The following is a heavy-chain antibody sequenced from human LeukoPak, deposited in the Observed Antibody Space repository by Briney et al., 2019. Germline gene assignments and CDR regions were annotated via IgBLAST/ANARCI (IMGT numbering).Heavy chain of an antibody. V-gene: IGHV3-7*01. D-gene: IGHD6-13*01. CDR3: ARPSSSWYGALDS. CDR1: GFTFSNYW. J-gene: IGHJ4*02. Sequence: GGSLRLSCAASGFTFSNYWMNWVRQAPGKGLEWVANIEQDGSEKYYVDSVKGRFTISRDNAKNSLFLQMNSLRAEDTAVYYCARPSSSWYGALDSWGQGTLVTVPS. CDR2: IEQDGSEK.